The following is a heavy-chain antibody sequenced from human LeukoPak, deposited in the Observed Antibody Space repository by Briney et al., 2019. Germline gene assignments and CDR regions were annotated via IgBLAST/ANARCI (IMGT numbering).Heavy chain of an antibody. Sequence: PGGSLRLSCAASGFTFSSYSMNWVRQAPGKGLEWVSYISSSGSTIYYADSVKGRFTISRDNSKNTLYLQMNSLRAEDTAVYYCAKDALTPRLSRQDSTVTRYYYHMDVWGKGTTVTVSS. CDR3: AKDALTPRLSRQDSTVTRYYYHMDV. CDR1: GFTFSSYS. D-gene: IGHD2-15*01. V-gene: IGHV3-48*01. J-gene: IGHJ6*03. CDR2: ISSSGSTI.